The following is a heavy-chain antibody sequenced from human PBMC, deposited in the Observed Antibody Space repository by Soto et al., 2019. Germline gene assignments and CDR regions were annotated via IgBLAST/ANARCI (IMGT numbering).Heavy chain of an antibody. CDR2: INAGNGNT. CDR3: ARDPYSSGNNWFDP. Sequence: GASVKVSCKASGYTFTSYAMHWVHQAPGQRLEWMGWINAGNGNTKYSQKFQGRVTITRDTSASTAYMELSSLRSEDTAVYYCARDPYSSGNNWFDPWGQGTLVTVSS. V-gene: IGHV1-3*01. CDR1: GYTFTSYA. J-gene: IGHJ5*02. D-gene: IGHD3-22*01.